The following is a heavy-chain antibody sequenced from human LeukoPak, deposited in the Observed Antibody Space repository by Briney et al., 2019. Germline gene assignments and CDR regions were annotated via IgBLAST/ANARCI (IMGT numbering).Heavy chain of an antibody. CDR3: TRDRVMTDY. J-gene: IGHJ4*02. CDR2: IRNKVAGGTA. CDR1: GFTFTNAW. D-gene: IGHD2-21*01. Sequence: GGSLRLSCAASGFTFTNAWMNWVRQAPGKGLEWVSFIRNKVAGGTAEYAASVKDRFTISRDDSKSIAYLQMNSLKTEDTVVYYCTRDRVMTDYWGQGTLVTVSS. V-gene: IGHV3-49*04.